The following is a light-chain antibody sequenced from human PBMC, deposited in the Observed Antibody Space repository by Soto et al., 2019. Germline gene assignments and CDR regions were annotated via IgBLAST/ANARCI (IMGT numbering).Light chain of an antibody. Sequence: EIVLTQSPGTLSLSPGERATLSCRASQSVSSNYLAWYQQKPGQAPGLLIYGASSRATGSPDRFSGSGSGTDFTLTISRLEPEDFAVYYCQHYGRSAYTFGQGTTLEIK. CDR2: GAS. CDR1: QSVSSNY. V-gene: IGKV3-20*01. CDR3: QHYGRSAYT. J-gene: IGKJ2*01.